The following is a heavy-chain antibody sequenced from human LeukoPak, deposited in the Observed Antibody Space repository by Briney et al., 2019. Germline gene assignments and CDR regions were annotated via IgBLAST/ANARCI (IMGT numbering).Heavy chain of an antibody. J-gene: IGHJ4*02. CDR3: AKDRRFGGSCFGY. D-gene: IGHD2-15*01. CDR2: ISSSGSGGST. Sequence: GGSLRLSCAASGFTFSSYEMNWVRQAPGKGLEGVSYISSSGSGGSTYYADSVKGRFTISRDNSKNTLYLQMNSLRAEDTAVYYCAKDRRFGGSCFGYWGQGTLVTVSS. V-gene: IGHV3-23*01. CDR1: GFTFSSYE.